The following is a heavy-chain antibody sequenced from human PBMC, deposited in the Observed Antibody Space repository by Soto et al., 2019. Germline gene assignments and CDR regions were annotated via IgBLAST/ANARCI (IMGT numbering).Heavy chain of an antibody. CDR2: IYYSGST. D-gene: IGHD4-17*01. CDR3: ARAREVYGGNSDFDY. CDR1: GGSISSGGYY. V-gene: IGHV4-31*03. Sequence: SETLSLTCTVSGGSISSGGYYWSWIRQHPGKGLEWIGYIYYSGSTYYNPSLKSRVTISVDTSKNQFSLKLSSVTAADTAVYYCARAREVYGGNSDFDYWGQGTLVTVSS. J-gene: IGHJ4*02.